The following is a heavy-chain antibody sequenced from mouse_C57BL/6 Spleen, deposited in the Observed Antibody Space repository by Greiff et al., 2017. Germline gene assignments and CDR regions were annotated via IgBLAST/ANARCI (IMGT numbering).Heavy chain of an antibody. D-gene: IGHD1-1*01. Sequence: VQLQQSGPELVKPGASVKISCKASGYAFSSSWMNWVKQRPGKGLEWIGRIYPGDGDTNYNGKFKGKATLTSDKSSSTAYMQLSSLTSEDSAVYFCARAGITTLGFDYWGQGTTLTVSS. CDR2: IYPGDGDT. CDR1: GYAFSSSW. CDR3: ARAGITTLGFDY. V-gene: IGHV1-82*01. J-gene: IGHJ2*01.